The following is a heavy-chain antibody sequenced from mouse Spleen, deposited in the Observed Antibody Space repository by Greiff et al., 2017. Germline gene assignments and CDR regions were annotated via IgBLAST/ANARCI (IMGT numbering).Heavy chain of an antibody. CDR1: GFTFSSYG. V-gene: IGHV5-6-3*01. CDR2: INSNGGST. CDR3: AREGNRYDDEGYAMDY. Sequence: EVQLVESGGGLVQPGGSLKLSCAASGFTFSSYGMSWVRQTPDKRLELVATINSNGGSTYYPDSVKGRFTISRDNAKNTLYLQMSSLKSEDTAMYYCAREGNRYDDEGYAMDYWGQGTSVTVSS. D-gene: IGHD2-14*01. J-gene: IGHJ4*01.